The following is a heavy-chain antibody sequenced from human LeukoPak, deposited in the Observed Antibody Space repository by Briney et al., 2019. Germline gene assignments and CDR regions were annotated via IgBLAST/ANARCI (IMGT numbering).Heavy chain of an antibody. D-gene: IGHD6-6*01. Sequence: PGRSLRLSCAAFGFTFSSYAMHWVRQAPGKGLEWVAVISYDGSNKYYADSVKGRFTISRDNSKNTLYLQMNSLRAEDTAVYDCARVGSIAAPGPFDYWGQGTLVTVSS. V-gene: IGHV3-30-3*01. J-gene: IGHJ4*02. CDR1: GFTFSSYA. CDR2: ISYDGSNK. CDR3: ARVGSIAAPGPFDY.